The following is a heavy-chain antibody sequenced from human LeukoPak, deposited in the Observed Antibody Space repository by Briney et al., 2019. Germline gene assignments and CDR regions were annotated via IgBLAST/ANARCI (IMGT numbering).Heavy chain of an antibody. D-gene: IGHD4-23*01. Sequence: SQTLSLTCTVSGGSISSGSYFWSWIRQSAGRGLEWIGRIDSSGNINYNPSLKSRVTMSLDTSKNQFSLKLSSVTAADTAVYYCARHPTTVVAFDIWGQGTMVTVSS. J-gene: IGHJ3*02. CDR3: ARHPTTVVAFDI. V-gene: IGHV4-61*02. CDR2: IDSSGNI. CDR1: GGSISSGSYF.